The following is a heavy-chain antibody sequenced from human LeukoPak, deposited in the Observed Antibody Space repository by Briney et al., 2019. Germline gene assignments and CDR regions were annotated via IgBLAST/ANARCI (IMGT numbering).Heavy chain of an antibody. V-gene: IGHV1-18*01. CDR1: GYTFTSYG. D-gene: IGHD2-2*01. CDR2: ISAYNGNT. CDR3: ARGSAAIRDFDY. J-gene: IGHJ4*02. Sequence: ASVKVSCKASGYTFTSYGISWVRQAPGQGLEWMGWISAYNGNTNYAQKLQGRVTMTTDTSTSTVYMELSSLRSEDTAVYYCARGSAAIRDFDYWGQGTLVTVSS.